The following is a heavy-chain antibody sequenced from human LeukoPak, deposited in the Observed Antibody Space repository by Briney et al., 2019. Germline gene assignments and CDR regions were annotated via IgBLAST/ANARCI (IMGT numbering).Heavy chain of an antibody. J-gene: IGHJ4*02. V-gene: IGHV1-2*02. Sequence: GASVKVSCKAFVYTFTGYSMYWVRQAPGQGLEWMGWINPNSGDTNYAQKFQGRVTMTRDTSISTAYMELSRLTSDDTAVYYCARQKGKSVGYSHWGQGTLVTVSS. CDR1: VYTFTGYS. D-gene: IGHD5-12*01. CDR2: INPNSGDT. CDR3: ARQKGKSVGYSH.